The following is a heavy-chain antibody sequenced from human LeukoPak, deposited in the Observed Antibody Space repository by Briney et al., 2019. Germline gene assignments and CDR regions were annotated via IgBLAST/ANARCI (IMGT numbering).Heavy chain of an antibody. CDR1: GGSFSGYY. J-gene: IGHJ4*02. CDR3: ARGRPPISGRYGSGSYYRGSYYFDY. CDR2: INHSGST. Sequence: PSETLSLTCAVYGGSFSGYYWSWIRQPPGKGLEWIGEINHSGSTNYNPSLKSRVTISVDTSKNQFSLKLSSVTAADTAVYYCARGRPPISGRYGSGSYYRGSYYFDYWGQGTLVTVSS. V-gene: IGHV4-34*01. D-gene: IGHD3-10*01.